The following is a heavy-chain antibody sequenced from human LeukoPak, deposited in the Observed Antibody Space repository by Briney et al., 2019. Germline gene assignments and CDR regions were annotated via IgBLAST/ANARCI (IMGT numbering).Heavy chain of an antibody. CDR2: IWNDGSNE. D-gene: IGHD3-22*01. V-gene: IGHV3-33*06. CDR3: AKDPWYYDSSGPLDI. J-gene: IGHJ3*02. CDR1: GFSISNYG. Sequence: GRSLRLSCAASGFSISNYGMHWVRQAPGKGLELVAIIWNDGSNEYYADSVKGRFTISRDNSKNTLYLQMNSLGAEDTAVYYCAKDPWYYDSSGPLDIWGQGTMVTVSS.